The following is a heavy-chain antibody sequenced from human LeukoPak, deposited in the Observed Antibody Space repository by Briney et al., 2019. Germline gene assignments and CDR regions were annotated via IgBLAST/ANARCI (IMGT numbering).Heavy chain of an antibody. J-gene: IGHJ6*03. CDR3: ARVIGPSITIFGEVIPGYYYYYMDV. CDR2: ISAYNGNT. V-gene: IGHV1-18*04. CDR1: GYTFTGYY. D-gene: IGHD3-3*01. Sequence: APVKVSCKASGYTFTGYYMHWVRQAPGQGLEWMGWISAYNGNTNYAQKLQGRVTMTTDTSTSTAYMELRSLRSDDTAVYYCARVIGPSITIFGEVIPGYYYYYMDVWGKGTKVTVSS.